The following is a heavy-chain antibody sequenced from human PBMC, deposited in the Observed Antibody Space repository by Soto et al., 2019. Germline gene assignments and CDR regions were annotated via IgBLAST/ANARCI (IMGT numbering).Heavy chain of an antibody. V-gene: IGHV3-15*01. Sequence: LRRSCARCVFTLSNAWMSSFRQTPGKGLEWVGRIKSKTDGGTTDYAAPVKGRFTISRDDSKNTLYLQMNSLKTEDTAVYYCSLRYFDWFEIDYWGQGTLVTVSS. CDR2: IKSKTDGGTT. CDR3: SLRYFDWFEIDY. D-gene: IGHD3-9*01. J-gene: IGHJ4*02. CDR1: VFTLSNAW.